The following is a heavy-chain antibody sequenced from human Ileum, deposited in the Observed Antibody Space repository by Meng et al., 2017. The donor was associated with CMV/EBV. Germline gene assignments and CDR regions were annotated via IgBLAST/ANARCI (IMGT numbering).Heavy chain of an antibody. V-gene: IGHV6-1*01. D-gene: IGHD2-8*02. CDR2: TFYKSTYYN. CDR3: ATYWDLNY. Sequence: VRLHQYGPGLLQSSTASSTAIAVSVLPVPSNCFVCNGTRHHPLRGLEWLGRTFYKSTYYNEYAVSVKSRIIINAATSNNQLSLQMNSVTPDDPAVYYCATYWDLNYWGQGILVTVSS. J-gene: IGHJ4*02. CDR1: VLPVPSNCFV.